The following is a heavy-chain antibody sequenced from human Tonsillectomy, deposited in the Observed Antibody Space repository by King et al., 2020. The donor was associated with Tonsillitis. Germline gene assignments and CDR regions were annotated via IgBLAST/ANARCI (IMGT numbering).Heavy chain of an antibody. V-gene: IGHV3-64D*06. CDR1: GFTFSSYA. D-gene: IGHD2-21*01. Sequence: VQLVESGGGLVQPGGSLRLSCSASGFTFSSYAMHWVRQAPGKGLEYVSAISSNGVNTYYADSVKGRFTISRDNSKNTLYLQMSSLRAEDTAVYYCGKGGLFGYAFDIWGQGTMVTVSS. CDR2: ISSNGVNT. J-gene: IGHJ3*02. CDR3: GKGGLFGYAFDI.